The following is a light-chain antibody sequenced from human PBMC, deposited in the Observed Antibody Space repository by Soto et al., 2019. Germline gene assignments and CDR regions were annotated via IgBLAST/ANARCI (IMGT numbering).Light chain of an antibody. Sequence: DIQMTQSPSTLSASVVDRVTITFRASQSISSWLAWYQQKPGKAPKLLIYKASSLESGVPSRFSGSGSGTEFTLTISSLQPDDFATYYCQQYNSYLTWTFGQGTKV. CDR3: QQYNSYLTWT. V-gene: IGKV1-5*03. J-gene: IGKJ1*01. CDR1: QSISSW. CDR2: KAS.